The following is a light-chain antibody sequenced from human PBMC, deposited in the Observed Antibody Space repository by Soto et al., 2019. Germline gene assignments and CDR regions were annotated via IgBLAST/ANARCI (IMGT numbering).Light chain of an antibody. J-gene: IGKJ4*01. CDR1: QGINHY. V-gene: IGKV1-27*01. CDR3: QQYYSYPPT. CDR2: ATS. Sequence: DIQMTQSPSSLSASVGDRVTITCRASQGINHYLAWFQQKPGKVPKLLIYATSTLQSGVPSRFSGSGSGTDFTLTISCLQSEDFATYYCQQYYSYPPTFGGGTKVDIK.